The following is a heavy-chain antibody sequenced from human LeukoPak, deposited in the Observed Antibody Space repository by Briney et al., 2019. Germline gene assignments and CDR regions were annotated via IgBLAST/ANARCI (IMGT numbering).Heavy chain of an antibody. J-gene: IGHJ4*02. Sequence: HGESLKISCKGSGYSFTSYWIGWVRQMPGKGLEWMGIIDPSDSETRYTPSFQGQVTISVDESLTTADLQWNSLKASDTAMYYCARQTAMGRSGDYWGQGTLVTVSS. V-gene: IGHV5-51*01. D-gene: IGHD5-18*01. CDR3: ARQTAMGRSGDY. CDR1: GYSFTSYW. CDR2: IDPSDSET.